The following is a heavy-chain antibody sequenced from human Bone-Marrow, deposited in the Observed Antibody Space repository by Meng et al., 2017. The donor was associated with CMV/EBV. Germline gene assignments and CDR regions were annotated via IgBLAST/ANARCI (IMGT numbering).Heavy chain of an antibody. V-gene: IGHV4-38-2*02. D-gene: IGHD3-3*01. Sequence: GSLRLSCTVSGYSISSGYYWGWIRQPPGKGLEWIGSIYHSGSTYYNPSLKSRVTISVDTSKNQFSLKLSSVTAADTAVYYCARGVTYYDFWSGYYMCLEWAYWGQGTLVTVSS. J-gene: IGHJ4*02. CDR3: ARGVTYYDFWSGYYMCLEWAY. CDR1: GYSISSGYY. CDR2: IYHSGST.